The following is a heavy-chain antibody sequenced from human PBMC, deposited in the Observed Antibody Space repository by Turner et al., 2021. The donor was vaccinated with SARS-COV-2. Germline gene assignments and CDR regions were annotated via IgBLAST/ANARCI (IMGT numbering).Heavy chain of an antibody. Sequence: QVRLVDAGGGVVQPGTCLRLSCAAYGFTLSSYVMHWVRQAPGKGLEWVAVRSYDGSNKYYADSVKGRFTISRDNSKNTLYLQMNSLRAEDTAVYYCARDSGDFDYWGQGTLVTVSS. D-gene: IGHD3-10*01. V-gene: IGHV3-30-3*01. CDR2: RSYDGSNK. CDR1: GFTLSSYV. J-gene: IGHJ4*02. CDR3: ARDSGDFDY.